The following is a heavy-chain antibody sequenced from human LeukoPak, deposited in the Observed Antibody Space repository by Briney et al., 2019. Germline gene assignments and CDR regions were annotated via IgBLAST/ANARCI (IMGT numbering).Heavy chain of an antibody. CDR3: ARVGRVRIGVAFDI. Sequence: PSETLSLTCTVSGGSISSYYWSWIRQPAGKGLEWIGRIYTSGSTNYNPSLKSRVTMSVDTSKNQFSLKLSSVTGADTAVYYCARVGRVRIGVAFDIWGQGTMVTVSS. D-gene: IGHD3-10*01. J-gene: IGHJ3*02. CDR2: IYTSGST. V-gene: IGHV4-4*07. CDR1: GGSISSYY.